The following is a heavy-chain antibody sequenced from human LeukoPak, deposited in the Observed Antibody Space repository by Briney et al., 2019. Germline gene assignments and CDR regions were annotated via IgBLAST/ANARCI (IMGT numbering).Heavy chain of an antibody. V-gene: IGHV3-30*03. CDR3: AREAAWGNWYFDH. J-gene: IGHJ2*01. CDR2: IGDTGRAK. D-gene: IGHD3-16*01. Sequence: GGSLRLSCVASGFTFSRHGMHWVRQAPGKGLEWVAVIGDTGRAKYYADPVEGRFTASRDNFKNTLYLEMNSLRYDDTALYYCAREAAWGNWYFDHWGRGTLVAVSS. CDR1: GFTFSRHG.